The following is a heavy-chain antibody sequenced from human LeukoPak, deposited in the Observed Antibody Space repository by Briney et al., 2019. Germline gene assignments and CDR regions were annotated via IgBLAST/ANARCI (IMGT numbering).Heavy chain of an antibody. J-gene: IGHJ4*02. Sequence: SETLSLTCTVSGGSIYSYYWSWIRQPPGKGLEWIGYIYYTGSTEYHPSLKSRVTISLDTSKNQFSLKLTSVTAADTAVYYCARQVGLYYFDFWGQGTLVTVSS. CDR1: GGSIYSYY. V-gene: IGHV4-59*01. CDR2: IYYTGST. CDR3: ARQVGLYYFDF.